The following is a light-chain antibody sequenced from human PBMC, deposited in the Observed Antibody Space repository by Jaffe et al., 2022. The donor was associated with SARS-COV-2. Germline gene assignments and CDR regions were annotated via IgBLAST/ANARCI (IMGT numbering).Light chain of an antibody. CDR2: EVT. CDR1: SSDVGDNDY. J-gene: IGLJ1*01. V-gene: IGLV2-8*01. CDR3: SSYTGSKNYV. Sequence: QSALTQPPSASGSPGQSVTISCTGTSSDVGDNDYVSWYQQHPGKAPKVVIYEVTKRPSGVPDRFSGSKSGNTASLTVSGLQAEDEADYYCSSYTGSKNYVFGTGTKVTVL.